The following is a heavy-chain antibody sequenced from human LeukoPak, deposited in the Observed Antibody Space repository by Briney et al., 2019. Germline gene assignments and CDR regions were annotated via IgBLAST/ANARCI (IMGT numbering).Heavy chain of an antibody. V-gene: IGHV3-43*01. Sequence: GGSLRLSSAASGFTFDDYTMHCVRHTPGKGLERGSLISWDGGSTYYADSVKGRFTISRDNSKNTLYLQMNSLRAEDTAVYYCARDGPGYYDSSGYGYWGQGTLVTVSS. D-gene: IGHD3-22*01. CDR3: ARDGPGYYDSSGYGY. CDR2: ISWDGGST. CDR1: GFTFDDYT. J-gene: IGHJ4*02.